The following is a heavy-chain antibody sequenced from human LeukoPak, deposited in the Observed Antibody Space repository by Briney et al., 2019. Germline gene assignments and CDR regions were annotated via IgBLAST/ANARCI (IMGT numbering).Heavy chain of an antibody. CDR3: TTGYCSSTSCYTNDFDY. CDR2: IKSKTDGGTT. J-gene: IGHJ4*02. V-gene: IGHV3-15*01. D-gene: IGHD2-2*02. CDR1: GFTFSNAW. Sequence: GGSLRLSCAASGFTFSNAWMSWVHQAPGKGLEWVGRIKSKTDGGTTDYAAPVKGRFTISRDDSKNTLYLQMNSLKTEDTAVYYCTTGYCSSTSCYTNDFDYWGQGTLVTVSS.